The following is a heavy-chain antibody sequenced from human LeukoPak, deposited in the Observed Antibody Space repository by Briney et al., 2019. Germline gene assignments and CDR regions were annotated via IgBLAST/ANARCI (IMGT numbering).Heavy chain of an antibody. Sequence: GGSLRLSCAASGFTFSRYSMNWVRQAPGKGLEWVSSISNTGNYISYADFVKGRFSISRDNSKNSLYLQMNSLRTEDPALYYGAKDTAVAGTITIVYWGQGTLVTVSS. CDR1: GFTFSRYS. CDR3: AKDTAVAGTITIVY. J-gene: IGHJ4*02. V-gene: IGHV3-21*04. CDR2: ISNTGNYI. D-gene: IGHD6-19*01.